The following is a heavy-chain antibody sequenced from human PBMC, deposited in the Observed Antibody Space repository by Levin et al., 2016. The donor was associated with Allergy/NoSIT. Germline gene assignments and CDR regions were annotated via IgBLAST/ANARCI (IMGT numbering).Heavy chain of an antibody. CDR1: GGTFSSYA. J-gene: IGHJ6*03. D-gene: IGHD1-7*01. CDR2: IIPIFGTA. CDR3: AREERITGTTFSYYYYMDV. V-gene: IGHV1-69*06. Sequence: ASVKVSCKASGGTFSSYAISWVRQAPGQGLEWMGGIIPIFGTANYAQKFQGRVTITADKSTSTAYMELSSLRSEDTAVYYCAREERITGTTFSYYYYMDVWGKGTTVTVSS.